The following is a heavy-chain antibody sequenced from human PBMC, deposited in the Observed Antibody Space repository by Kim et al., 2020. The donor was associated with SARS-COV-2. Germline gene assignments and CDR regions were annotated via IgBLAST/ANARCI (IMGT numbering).Heavy chain of an antibody. J-gene: IGHJ4*02. CDR1: GGSFSGYY. Sequence: SETLSLTCAVYGGSFSGYYWSWIRQPPGKGLEWIGEINHSGSTNYNPSLKSRVTISVDTSKNQFSLKLSSVTAADTAVYYCARGQTDITMVRGVTDFDYLGQGTLVTVSS. V-gene: IGHV4-34*01. D-gene: IGHD3-10*01. CDR3: ARGQTDITMVRGVTDFDY. CDR2: INHSGST.